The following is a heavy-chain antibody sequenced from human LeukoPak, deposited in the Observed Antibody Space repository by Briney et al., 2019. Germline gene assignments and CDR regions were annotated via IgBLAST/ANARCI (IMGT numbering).Heavy chain of an antibody. V-gene: IGHV1-18*01. CDR1: GYTFTSYG. J-gene: IGHJ5*02. Sequence: GASVNVSCTASGYTFTSYGISWVRQAPGQGLEWMGWISAYNGNTNYAQKLQGRVTMTTDTSTSTAYMELRSLRSDDTAVYYCARVRDKTYYYDSSGYYIRTYWFDPWGQGTLVTVSS. CDR2: ISAYNGNT. D-gene: IGHD3-22*01. CDR3: ARVRDKTYYYDSSGYYIRTYWFDP.